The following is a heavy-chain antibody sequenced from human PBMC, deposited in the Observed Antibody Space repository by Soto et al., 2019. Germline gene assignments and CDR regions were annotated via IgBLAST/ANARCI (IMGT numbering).Heavy chain of an antibody. Sequence: GGSLRLSCAASGFTFSSYAMHWVRQAPGKGLEWVAVISYDGSNKYYADSVKGRFTISRDNSKNTLYLQMNSLRAEDTAVYYCARTPCSSTSCYPVGEAYFDYWGQGTLVTVSS. V-gene: IGHV3-30-3*01. D-gene: IGHD2-2*01. CDR1: GFTFSSYA. CDR2: ISYDGSNK. J-gene: IGHJ4*02. CDR3: ARTPCSSTSCYPVGEAYFDY.